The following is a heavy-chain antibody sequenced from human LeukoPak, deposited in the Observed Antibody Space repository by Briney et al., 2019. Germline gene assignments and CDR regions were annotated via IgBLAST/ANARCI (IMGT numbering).Heavy chain of an antibody. D-gene: IGHD2-8*01. CDR2: ISYDGSNT. Sequence: GGSLRLSCAASGFTFSSYEMNWVRQAPGKGLEWVAVISYDGSNTYYADSVKGRFTISRDNSKNTLYLQMNSLRAEDTAVYYCARDPMADFDYWGQGTLVTVSS. V-gene: IGHV3-30-3*01. J-gene: IGHJ4*02. CDR1: GFTFSSYE. CDR3: ARDPMADFDY.